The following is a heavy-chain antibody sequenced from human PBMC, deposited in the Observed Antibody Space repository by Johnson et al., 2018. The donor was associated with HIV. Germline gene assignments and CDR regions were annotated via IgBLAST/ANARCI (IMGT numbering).Heavy chain of an antibody. V-gene: IGHV3-30*18. CDR3: AKASAPTMIVVVISAFDI. Sequence: QVQVVESGGGVVQPGGSLRLSCAASGFTFSSYDMHWVRQAPGKGLEWVAFISYDGTNKYYADSVKGRFTISRDNSDNTLYLQVNSLGAEDTAVYYCAKASAPTMIVVVISAFDIWGQGAKVTVSS. D-gene: IGHD3-22*01. CDR1: GFTFSSYD. CDR2: ISYDGTNK. J-gene: IGHJ3*02.